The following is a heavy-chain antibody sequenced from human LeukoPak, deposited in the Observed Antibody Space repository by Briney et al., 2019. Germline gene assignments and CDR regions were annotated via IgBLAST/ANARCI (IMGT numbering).Heavy chain of an antibody. Sequence: GGSLRLSCAASGFTFSSYSMNWVRQAPGKGLEWVSYISSSSSSTIYYADSVEGRFTISRDNAKNSLYLQMNSLRDEDTAVYYCARARGAGPGGHFDYWGQGTLVTVSS. CDR1: GFTFSSYS. J-gene: IGHJ4*02. CDR3: ARARGAGPGGHFDY. V-gene: IGHV3-48*02. D-gene: IGHD6-19*01. CDR2: ISSSSSSTI.